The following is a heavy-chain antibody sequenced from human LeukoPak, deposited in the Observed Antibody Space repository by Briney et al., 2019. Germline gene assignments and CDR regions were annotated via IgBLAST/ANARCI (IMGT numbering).Heavy chain of an antibody. Sequence: GGSLRLSCAASGFTFSSYSMSWVRQAPGMGLEWVSSISSSAYIYYADSVKGRFTISRDNAKNSLYLQMNSLRAEDTAVYYCAKDSSSWYYFDYWGQGTLVTVSS. V-gene: IGHV3-21*04. CDR3: AKDSSSWYYFDY. CDR2: ISSSAYI. CDR1: GFTFSSYS. D-gene: IGHD6-13*01. J-gene: IGHJ4*02.